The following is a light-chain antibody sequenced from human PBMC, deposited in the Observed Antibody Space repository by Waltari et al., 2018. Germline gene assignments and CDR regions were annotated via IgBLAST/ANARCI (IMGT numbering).Light chain of an antibody. CDR1: SSDVGGYKY. CDR3: CSYAGSTTSVV. Sequence: QSALTQPASVSGSPGQSITIPCTGTSSDVGGYKYVSWYQQHPGKAPNLMIYNVSKRPSGVSNRFSGSKSGNTASLTISGLQAEDEADYYCCSYAGSTTSVVFGGGTKVTVL. V-gene: IGLV2-23*02. CDR2: NVS. J-gene: IGLJ3*02.